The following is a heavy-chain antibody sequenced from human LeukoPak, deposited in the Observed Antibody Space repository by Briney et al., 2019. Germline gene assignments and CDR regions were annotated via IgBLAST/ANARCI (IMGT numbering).Heavy chain of an antibody. CDR1: GYTFTSYG. CDR2: INPNSGGT. J-gene: IGHJ5*02. D-gene: IGHD3-22*01. V-gene: IGHV1-2*02. Sequence: ASVKVSCKASGYTFTSYGISWVRQAPGQGLEWMGWINPNSGGTNYAQKFQGRVTMTRDTSISTAYMELSRLRSDDTAVYYCARDTGYYYDSSGYYPWGQGTLVTVSS. CDR3: ARDTGYYYDSSGYYP.